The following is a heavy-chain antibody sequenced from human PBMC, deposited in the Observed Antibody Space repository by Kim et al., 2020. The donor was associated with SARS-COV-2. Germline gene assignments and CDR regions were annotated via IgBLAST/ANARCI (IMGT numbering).Heavy chain of an antibody. CDR2: ISYDGSNK. J-gene: IGHJ4*01. Sequence: GGSLRLSCAASGFTFSSYGMHWVRQAPGKGLEWVAVISYDGSNKYYADSVKGRFTISRDNSKNTLYLQMNSLRAEDTAVYYCAKEKSPYQLFHYYFDYWG. D-gene: IGHD2-2*01. CDR1: GFTFSSYG. V-gene: IGHV3-30*18. CDR3: AKEKSPYQLFHYYFDY.